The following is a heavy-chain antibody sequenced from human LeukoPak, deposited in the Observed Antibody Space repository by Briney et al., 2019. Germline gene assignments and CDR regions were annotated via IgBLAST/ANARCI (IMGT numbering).Heavy chain of an antibody. D-gene: IGHD3-10*01. J-gene: IGHJ5*02. CDR2: IRYDGSHK. V-gene: IGHV3-30*02. Sequence: PGGSLRLSCAASGFTFSSYDMHWVRQALGKGLEWVAFIRYDGSHKYYADSVKGRFTISRDNSKNTLYLQMNSLRAEDTAVYYCAKDGRTYDYDSGYSRFDPWGQGTLVTVSS. CDR1: GFTFSSYD. CDR3: AKDGRTYDYDSGYSRFDP.